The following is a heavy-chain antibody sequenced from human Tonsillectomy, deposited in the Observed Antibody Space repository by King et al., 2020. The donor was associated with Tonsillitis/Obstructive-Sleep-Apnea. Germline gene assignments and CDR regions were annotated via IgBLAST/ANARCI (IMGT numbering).Heavy chain of an antibody. CDR3: AKDSDPRSNGWYLDTFDI. Sequence: VQLVESGGGLVQPGRSLRLSCAASGFTFDNYDMHWVRQAPGKGLEWVSGISWNSGSIGYADSVKGRFTISRDNAKNSLYMEMNSLRGEDTAFYYCAKDSDPRSNGWYLDTFDIWGQGTMVTVSS. J-gene: IGHJ3*02. D-gene: IGHD6-19*01. CDR1: GFTFDNYD. V-gene: IGHV3-9*01. CDR2: ISWNSGSI.